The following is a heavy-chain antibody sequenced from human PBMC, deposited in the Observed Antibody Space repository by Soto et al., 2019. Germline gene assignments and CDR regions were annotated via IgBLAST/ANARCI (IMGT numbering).Heavy chain of an antibody. J-gene: IGHJ5*02. V-gene: IGHV3-9*01. Sequence: PGGSLRLSCAASGFTFDDYAMHWVRQAPGKGLEWVSGISWNSGSIGYADSVKGRFTISRDNAKNSLYLQMNSLRAEDTALYYCAKDMKGSFEYNWFDPWGQGTLVTVSS. CDR2: ISWNSGSI. CDR1: GFTFDDYA. D-gene: IGHD3-9*01. CDR3: AKDMKGSFEYNWFDP.